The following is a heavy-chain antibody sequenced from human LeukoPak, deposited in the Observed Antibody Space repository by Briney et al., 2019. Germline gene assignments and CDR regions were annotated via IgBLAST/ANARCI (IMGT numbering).Heavy chain of an antibody. Sequence: GGSLRLSCAASGFTFSSYSMNWVRQAPGKGLEWVSYISSSGSTIYYADSVKGRFTISRDNAKNSLYLQMNSLRAEDTAVYYCASSWLRNAFDIWGQGTMVTVSS. J-gene: IGHJ3*02. CDR2: ISSSGSTI. V-gene: IGHV3-48*04. CDR3: ASSWLRNAFDI. CDR1: GFTFSSYS. D-gene: IGHD5-12*01.